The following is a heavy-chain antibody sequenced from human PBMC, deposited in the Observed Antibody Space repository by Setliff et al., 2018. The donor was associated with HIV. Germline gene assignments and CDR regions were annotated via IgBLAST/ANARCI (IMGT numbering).Heavy chain of an antibody. V-gene: IGHV4-34*01. CDR3: ARRGGSTWTGWFDP. CDR1: GRSFSGYY. CDR2: INHSGGT. Sequence: PLETLSLTCAVYGRSFSGYYWNWIRPSPGKGLEWIGEINHSGGTNYNPSLKSRVTMSIDTSKNQFSLKLSSVTAADTAVYYCARRGGSTWTGWFDPWGQGTLVTVSS. D-gene: IGHD6-13*01. J-gene: IGHJ5*02.